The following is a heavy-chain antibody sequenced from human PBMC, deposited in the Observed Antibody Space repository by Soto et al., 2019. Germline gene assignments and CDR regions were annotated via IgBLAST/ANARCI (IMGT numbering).Heavy chain of an antibody. CDR2: VSNDGNRK. CDR1: GFTFSDSG. V-gene: IGHV3-30*03. Sequence: QVQLVESGGGVVQPGRSLRLTCAASGFTFSDSGMHWVRQAPGKGLEWVALVSNDGNRKYYADSVKGRFTISRDNSENPLYLQMTSLRAEDTAVYYCARWVGGSMYDNSGKYDSWGQGTLVTVSS. CDR3: ARWVGGSMYDNSGKYDS. J-gene: IGHJ5*01. D-gene: IGHD3-22*01.